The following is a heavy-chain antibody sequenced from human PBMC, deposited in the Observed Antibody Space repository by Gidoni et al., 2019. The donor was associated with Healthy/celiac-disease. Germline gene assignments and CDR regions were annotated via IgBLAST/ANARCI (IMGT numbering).Heavy chain of an antibody. CDR1: GGSFSGYY. Sequence: QVQLQQWGAGLLKPSETLSLTCAVYGGSFSGYYWSWIRQPPGKGLEWIGEINHSGSTNYNPSLKSRVTISVDTSKNQFSLKLSSVTAADTAVYYCARVTWELLLTPQALRSMDVWGQGTTVTVSS. CDR2: INHSGST. CDR3: ARVTWELLLTPQALRSMDV. J-gene: IGHJ6*02. V-gene: IGHV4-34*01. D-gene: IGHD1-26*01.